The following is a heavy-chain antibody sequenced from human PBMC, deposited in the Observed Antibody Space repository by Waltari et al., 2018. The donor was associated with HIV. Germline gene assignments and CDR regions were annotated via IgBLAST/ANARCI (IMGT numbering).Heavy chain of an antibody. Sequence: EVQLVESGGGLVQPGGSLRLSCAASGFTFSSYAMNWVRQAPGKWLELISYSSSSSSTRYYADSVKGRFTISRDNAKNSVYLQMTSLRAEDTAVYYCARPLGGGYTYWGQGTLVTVSS. D-gene: IGHD3-22*01. V-gene: IGHV3-48*04. CDR2: SSSSSSTR. CDR1: GFTFSSYA. J-gene: IGHJ4*02. CDR3: ARPLGGGYTY.